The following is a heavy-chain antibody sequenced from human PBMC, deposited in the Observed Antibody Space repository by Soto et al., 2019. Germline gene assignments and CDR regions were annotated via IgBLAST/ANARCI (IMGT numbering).Heavy chain of an antibody. D-gene: IGHD2-15*01. CDR1: GFAVSSKY. CDR3: VQTTWWPGFDF. V-gene: IGHV3-53*01. CDR2: IYGGGTT. J-gene: IGHJ4*02. Sequence: PGGSLRLSCAASGFAVSSKYMTWVRQAPGKGLEWVSLIYGGGTTYYADSVKGRFTISRDTSKNTLYLQMNSLRAEDTAVYYCVQTTWWPGFDFWGQGTLVTVSS.